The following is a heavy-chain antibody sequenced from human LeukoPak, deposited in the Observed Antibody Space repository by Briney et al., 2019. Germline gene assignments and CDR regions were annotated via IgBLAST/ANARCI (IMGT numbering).Heavy chain of an antibody. CDR3: TRHSGSYP. CDR2: IRSKTNSYAT. V-gene: IGHV3-73*01. D-gene: IGHD1-26*01. CDR1: GFTFSGSA. Sequence: GGSLKLSCAASGFTFSGSAMHWVRQASGKGLEWVGRIRSKTNSYATAYSASVEGRFTISRDDSENTAYLQMNSLKTEDTAVYYCTRHSGSYPWGQGTLVTVSS. J-gene: IGHJ5*02.